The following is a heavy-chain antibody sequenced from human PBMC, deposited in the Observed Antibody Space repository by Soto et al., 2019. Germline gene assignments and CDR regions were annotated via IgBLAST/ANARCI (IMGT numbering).Heavy chain of an antibody. CDR2: ISGRDGRT. V-gene: IGHV3-23*01. CDR3: ATAETQRSFSSYHYYFDN. Sequence: GGSLRLSCAVSGFTFSTYALSWVRQAPGKGLEWASTISGRDGRTFYADSVRGRLTISGDNSKNTLYLQMSSLRAGDTAVYYCATAETQRSFSSYHYYFDNWGQGTLVTVSS. D-gene: IGHD3-10*01. J-gene: IGHJ4*02. CDR1: GFTFSTYA.